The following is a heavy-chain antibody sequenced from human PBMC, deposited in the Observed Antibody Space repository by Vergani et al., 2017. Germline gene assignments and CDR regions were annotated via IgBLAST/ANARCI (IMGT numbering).Heavy chain of an antibody. CDR3: ASMDTAMVPGYFDY. CDR1: GGSISSGDYY. D-gene: IGHD5-18*01. V-gene: IGHV4-30-4*08. J-gene: IGHJ4*02. Sequence: QVQLQESGPGLVKPSQTLSLTCTVSGGSISSGDYYWSWIRQPPGKGLEWVGYIYYSGSTYYNPSLKGRLNISVDTSKNQFSLKLSSVTAADTAVYYCASMDTAMVPGYFDYWGQGTLVTVSS. CDR2: IYYSGST.